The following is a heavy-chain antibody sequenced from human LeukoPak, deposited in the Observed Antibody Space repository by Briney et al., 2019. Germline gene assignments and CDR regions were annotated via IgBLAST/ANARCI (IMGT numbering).Heavy chain of an antibody. Sequence: SETLSLTYAVYGGSFSGYYWSWIRQPPGKGLEWIGEINHSGSTNYNPSLKSRVTISVDTSKNQFSLKLSSVTAADTAVYYCASRPSEDYGGYADYYYYMDVWGKGTTVTVSS. CDR1: GGSFSGYY. CDR3: ASRPSEDYGGYADYYYYMDV. D-gene: IGHD4-17*01. CDR2: INHSGST. J-gene: IGHJ6*03. V-gene: IGHV4-34*01.